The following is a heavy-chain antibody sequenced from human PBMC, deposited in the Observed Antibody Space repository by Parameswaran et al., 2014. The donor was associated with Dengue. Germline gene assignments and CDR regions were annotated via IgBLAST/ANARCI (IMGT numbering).Heavy chain of an antibody. Sequence: WIRQPPGKGLEWVSSISSSSSYIYYADSVKGRFTISRDNAKNSLYLQMNSLRAEDTAVYYCARVLSTFDYGMDVWGQGTTVTVSS. CDR3: ARVLSTFDYGMDV. D-gene: IGHD3-10*01. V-gene: IGHV3-21*01. J-gene: IGHJ6*02. CDR2: ISSSSSYI.